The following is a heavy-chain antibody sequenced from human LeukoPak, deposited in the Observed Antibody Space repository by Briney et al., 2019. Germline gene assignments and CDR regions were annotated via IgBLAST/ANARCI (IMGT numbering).Heavy chain of an antibody. CDR2: ISSSSSTI. CDR1: GFTFSSYS. CDR3: ARGVGATMMAH. D-gene: IGHD1-26*01. Sequence: GGSLRLSCAASGFTFSSYSMNWVRQAPGKGLEWVSNISSSSSTIYYADSVKGRFTISRDNAKNSLYLQMNSLRAEDTAVYYCARGVGATMMAHWGQGTLVTVSS. J-gene: IGHJ4*02. V-gene: IGHV3-48*04.